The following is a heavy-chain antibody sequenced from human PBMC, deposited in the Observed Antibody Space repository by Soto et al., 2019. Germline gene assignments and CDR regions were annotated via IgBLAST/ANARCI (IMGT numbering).Heavy chain of an antibody. Sequence: SETLSLTCAVYGGSFSGYYWSWIRQPPGKGLEWIGEINHSGSTNYNPSLKSRVTISVDTSKNQFSLKLSSVTAADTAVYYCARGCYYDFWSGYSLGWFDPWGQGTLVTVSS. CDR1: GGSFSGYY. V-gene: IGHV4-34*01. D-gene: IGHD3-3*01. CDR2: INHSGST. J-gene: IGHJ5*02. CDR3: ARGCYYDFWSGYSLGWFDP.